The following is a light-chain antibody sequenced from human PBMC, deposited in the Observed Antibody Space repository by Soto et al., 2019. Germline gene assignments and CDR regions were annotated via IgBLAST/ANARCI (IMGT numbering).Light chain of an antibody. V-gene: IGKV1-5*01. Sequence: DIQMTQSPSSLSASVGDRVTITCRASQSIARYLNWYQQKPGKAPKLLIYAASSLQSGVPSRFRGSGSGTEFPLNVSSLQPDDFATYHCQQYNSYSPTFGQGTKVEMK. J-gene: IGKJ1*01. CDR2: AAS. CDR1: QSIARY. CDR3: QQYNSYSPT.